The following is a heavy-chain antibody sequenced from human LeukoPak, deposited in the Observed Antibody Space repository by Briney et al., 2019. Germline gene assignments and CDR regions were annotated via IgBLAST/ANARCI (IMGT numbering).Heavy chain of an antibody. CDR3: ARGSTIFGVLII. D-gene: IGHD3-3*01. V-gene: IGHV4-34*01. CDR1: GGSFSGYY. J-gene: IGHJ3*02. CDR2: INHSGST. Sequence: SETLSLTCAVYGGSFSGYYWSWIRQPPGKGLEWIGEINHSGSTNYNPSLKSRVTISVDTSKNQFSLKLSSVTAADTAVYYCARGSTIFGVLIIWGQGTMVTVS.